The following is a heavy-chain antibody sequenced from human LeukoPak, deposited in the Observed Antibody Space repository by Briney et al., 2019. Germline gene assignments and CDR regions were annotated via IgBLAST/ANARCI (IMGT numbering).Heavy chain of an antibody. CDR2: INHSGST. J-gene: IGHJ4*02. V-gene: IGHV4-34*01. CDR3: ARESSSGYDY. D-gene: IGHD6-19*01. CDR1: GGSFSGYY. Sequence: SETLSLTCAVYGGSFSGYYWSWIRQPPGKGLEWIGEINHSGSTNYNPSLKSRVTISVDTSKNQFSLKLSSVTAADTAVYYCARESSSGYDYWGQGTLVTVSS.